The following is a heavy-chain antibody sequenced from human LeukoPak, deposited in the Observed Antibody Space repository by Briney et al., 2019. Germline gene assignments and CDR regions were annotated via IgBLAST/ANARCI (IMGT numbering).Heavy chain of an antibody. CDR3: ARGAEYNGSGSYYDGNWFDP. V-gene: IGHV3-48*01. J-gene: IGHJ5*02. Sequence: PGGSLRLSCVASGFTFSSFSMNWVRQAPGKGLEWVSYISSSRSTIYYADSVKGRFTISRDNAKDSLFLQMNSLRAEDTAAYYCARGAEYNGSGSYYDGNWFDPWGQGTLVTVSS. D-gene: IGHD3-10*01. CDR2: ISSSRSTI. CDR1: GFTFSSFS.